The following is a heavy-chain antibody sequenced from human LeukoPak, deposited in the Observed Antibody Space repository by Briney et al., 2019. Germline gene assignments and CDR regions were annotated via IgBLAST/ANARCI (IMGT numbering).Heavy chain of an antibody. CDR1: GGSISSGTYS. D-gene: IGHD1/OR15-1a*01. J-gene: IGHJ4*02. V-gene: IGHV4-30-4*07. CDR2: IYNSGSA. Sequence: PSETLSLTCAASGGSISSGTYSWTWMRQPPGKGLEWIGYIYNSGSAYYNPSLRSRITMSLDTSENQLSLKLYSVTAADTAIYYCARYQTGTMFAVWGQGTLVTISS. CDR3: ARYQTGTMFAV.